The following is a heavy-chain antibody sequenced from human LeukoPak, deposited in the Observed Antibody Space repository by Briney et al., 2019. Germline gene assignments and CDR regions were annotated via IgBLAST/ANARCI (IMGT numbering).Heavy chain of an antibody. CDR2: IYHSGST. CDR1: GGSISSGGYS. J-gene: IGHJ4*02. V-gene: IGHV4-30-2*01. CDR3: ARGYSDERDDYPLDY. Sequence: PSQTLSLTCAVSGGSISSGGYSWSWIRQPPGKGLEWIGYIYHSGSTYYNPALKSRVTISVDRSKNQFSLRLSSVTAADTAVYYCARGYSDERDDYPLDYWGQGTLVTVSS. D-gene: IGHD4-11*01.